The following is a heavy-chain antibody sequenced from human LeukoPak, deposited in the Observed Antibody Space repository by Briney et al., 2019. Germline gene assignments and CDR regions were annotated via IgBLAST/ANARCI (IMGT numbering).Heavy chain of an antibody. CDR2: ISDNGGYM. V-gene: IGHV3-23*01. J-gene: IGHJ4*02. D-gene: IGHD3-9*01. CDR3: SKEYHDILTGYQTTFDY. CDR1: GFTFSTDA. Sequence: GGSLRLSCAASGFTFSTDAMSWVRQAPGKGLEWVSDISDNGGYMYYADSVKGRFTISRDNSKNRVYLQINSLRAEDTATYYFSKEYHDILTGYQTTFDYWGQGTPVTVSS.